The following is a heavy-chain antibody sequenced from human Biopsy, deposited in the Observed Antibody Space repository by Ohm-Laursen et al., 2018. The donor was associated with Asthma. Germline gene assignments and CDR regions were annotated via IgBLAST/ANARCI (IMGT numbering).Heavy chain of an antibody. CDR1: GFTVSRDH. CDR3: ARGDSSNWSHYYFDY. D-gene: IGHD3-22*01. J-gene: IGHJ4*02. CDR2: IYSGGTS. V-gene: IGHV3-53*01. Sequence: SLRLSCTASGFTVSRDHMFWVRQAPGKGLEWVSVIYSGGTSHTADSVRGRFTISRDFSKNTLHLQMHSLRAEDTAVYYCARGDSSNWSHYYFDYWGPGTLVTVSS.